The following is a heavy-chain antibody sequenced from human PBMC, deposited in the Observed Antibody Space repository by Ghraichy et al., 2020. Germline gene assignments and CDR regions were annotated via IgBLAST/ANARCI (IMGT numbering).Heavy chain of an antibody. D-gene: IGHD3-22*01. V-gene: IGHV1-18*01. CDR2: ISAYNGNT. J-gene: IGHJ3*02. CDR1: CYTFTSYG. CDR3: ARDQPDHTYYYDSSGYGDDAFDI. Sequence: ASVKVSCKASCYTFTSYGISWVRQAPGQGLEWMGWISAYNGNTNYAQKLQGRVTMTTDTSTSTAYMELRSLRSDDTAVYYCARDQPDHTYYYDSSGYGDDAFDIWGQGTMVTVSS.